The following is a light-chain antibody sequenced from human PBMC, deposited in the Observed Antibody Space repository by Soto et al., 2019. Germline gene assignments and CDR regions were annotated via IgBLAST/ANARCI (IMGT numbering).Light chain of an antibody. CDR1: SSDVGSYNL. CDR3: SSYTTSNSVV. J-gene: IGLJ3*02. V-gene: IGLV2-14*02. CDR2: DVN. Sequence: QSALTQPASVSGSPGQSITISCTGASSDVGSYNLVSWYQQHPGKAPKLILCDVNIRPSGVSNRFSGSKSGNTAFLTISRLQAEDEADYYCSSYTTSNSVVFGGGTKVTVL.